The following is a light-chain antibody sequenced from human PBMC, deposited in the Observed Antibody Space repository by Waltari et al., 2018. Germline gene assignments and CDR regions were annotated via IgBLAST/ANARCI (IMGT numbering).Light chain of an antibody. CDR2: NNN. V-gene: IGLV1-44*01. J-gene: IGLJ2*01. CDR1: SSNIGGNT. Sequence: QSVLTQPPSASGTPGQRVTISRSGSSSNIGGNTVNWYQQLPGAAPKLLIYNNNQRPSGVPVRFSGSNSGTSASLAISSLQSEDEAHYYCAAWDDSLNAVVFGGGTKLTVL. CDR3: AAWDDSLNAVV.